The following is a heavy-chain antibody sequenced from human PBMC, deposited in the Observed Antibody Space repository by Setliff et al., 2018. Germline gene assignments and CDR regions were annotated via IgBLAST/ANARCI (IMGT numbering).Heavy chain of an antibody. Sequence: GASVKVSCKTSGFVFITYAITWVRQAPGQGLEWMGWINTNTGNPSYAQGFTGRFVFSLDTSVSTAYLQISSLKAEDTALYYCATGSLVAAGTGHWGQGTLVTVSS. J-gene: IGHJ4*02. D-gene: IGHD6-13*01. CDR3: ATGSLVAAGTGH. CDR1: GFVFITYA. V-gene: IGHV7-4-1*02. CDR2: INTNTGNP.